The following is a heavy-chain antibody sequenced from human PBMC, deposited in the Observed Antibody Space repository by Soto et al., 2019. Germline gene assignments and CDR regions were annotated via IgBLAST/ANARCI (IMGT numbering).Heavy chain of an antibody. D-gene: IGHD6-19*01. Sequence: EVQLLESGGGLVQPGGSLRLSCAASGFTFSSYAMSWVRQAPGKGLEWVSAISGSGGSTYYADSVKGRFTISRDNSKNTLYLQMNTLRAEDTAGYYCAKDTQWLEETYWYFDLWGRGTLVTVSS. CDR3: AKDTQWLEETYWYFDL. V-gene: IGHV3-23*01. CDR2: ISGSGGST. J-gene: IGHJ2*01. CDR1: GFTFSSYA.